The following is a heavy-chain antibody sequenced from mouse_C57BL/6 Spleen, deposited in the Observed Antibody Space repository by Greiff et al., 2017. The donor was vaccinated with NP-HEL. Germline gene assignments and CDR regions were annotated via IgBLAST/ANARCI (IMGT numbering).Heavy chain of an antibody. CDR3: TRCSTTVVADWYFDV. V-gene: IGHV1-15*01. Sequence: QVQLQQSGAELVRPGASVKLSCKASGYTFTDYEMHWVKQTPVHGLEWIGAIDPETGGTAYNQKFKGKAILTADKSSSTAYMELRSLTSEDSAVYYCTRCSTTVVADWYFDVWGTGTTVTVSS. CDR1: GYTFTDYE. D-gene: IGHD1-1*01. J-gene: IGHJ1*03. CDR2: IDPETGGT.